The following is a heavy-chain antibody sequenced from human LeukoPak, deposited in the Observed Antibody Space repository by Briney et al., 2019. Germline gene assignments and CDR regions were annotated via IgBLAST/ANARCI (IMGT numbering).Heavy chain of an antibody. Sequence: PGGSLRLSCAASGFTFSSYSMNWVRQAPGKGLEWVSYISSSSSTIYYADSVKGRFTISRDNAKNSLYLQMNSLRDEDTAVYYCARDRGTTYYYGSGSYGHWGQGTLVTVSS. CDR2: ISSSSSTI. J-gene: IGHJ4*02. CDR1: GFTFSSYS. V-gene: IGHV3-48*02. CDR3: ARDRGTTYYYGSGSYGH. D-gene: IGHD3-10*01.